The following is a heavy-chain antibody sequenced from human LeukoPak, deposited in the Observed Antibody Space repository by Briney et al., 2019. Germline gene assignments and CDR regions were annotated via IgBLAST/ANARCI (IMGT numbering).Heavy chain of an antibody. Sequence: ASLKLSCKASGYTFTSYDINWVRQATGQGLEWMGWMNPNSGNTGYAQKFQGRVTITRNTSISTAYMELSSLRSEDTAVYYCARAREVVGATRGWFDPWGQGTLVTVSS. D-gene: IGHD1-26*01. V-gene: IGHV1-8*03. CDR2: MNPNSGNT. CDR1: GYTFTSYD. J-gene: IGHJ5*02. CDR3: ARAREVVGATRGWFDP.